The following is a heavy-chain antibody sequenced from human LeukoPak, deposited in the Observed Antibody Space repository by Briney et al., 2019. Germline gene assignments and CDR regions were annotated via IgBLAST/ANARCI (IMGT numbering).Heavy chain of an antibody. CDR2: INAGNGNT. CDR1: GYTFTSYA. Sequence: ASVKVSCKASGYTFTSYAMHWVRQAPGQRLEWMGWINAGNGNTKYSQKFQGRVTITRDTSASTAYMELSSLRSEDTAVYYCARDVPSGYYDILTGYYDYWDQGTLVTVSS. D-gene: IGHD3-9*01. CDR3: ARDVPSGYYDILTGYYDY. V-gene: IGHV1-3*01. J-gene: IGHJ4*02.